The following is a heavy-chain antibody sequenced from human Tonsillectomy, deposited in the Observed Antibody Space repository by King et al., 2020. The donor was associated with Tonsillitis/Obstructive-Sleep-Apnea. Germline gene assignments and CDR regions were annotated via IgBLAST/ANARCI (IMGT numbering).Heavy chain of an antibody. V-gene: IGHV1-69*09. Sequence: VQLVQSGAEVKKPGSSVKVSCKASGGTFSSYGISWVRQAPGQGPEWMGRIIPILDMATDAQKFQGRVTITADKSTNTAYMELSSLRYEDTAVFYCARVECSSSSCYPYFDYWGQGTLVTVSS. CDR3: ARVECSSSSCYPYFDY. D-gene: IGHD2-2*01. J-gene: IGHJ4*02. CDR1: GGTFSSYG. CDR2: IIPILDMA.